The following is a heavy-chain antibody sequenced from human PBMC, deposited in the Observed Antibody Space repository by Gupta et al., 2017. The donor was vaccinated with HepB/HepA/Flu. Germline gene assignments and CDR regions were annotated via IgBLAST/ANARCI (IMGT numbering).Heavy chain of an antibody. CDR2: IHKSGSPT. CDR3: ARRAQYSSTYFDS. D-gene: IGHD2-2*01. J-gene: IGHJ4*02. V-gene: IGHV3-11*04. CDR1: GFTFSNSY. Sequence: QVQLVESGGALVKPGGSLTLSCVTSGFTFSNSYMAWISQAPGKGLEWISWIHKSGSPTYYTESVQGRFTVSRDNARDSLFLQMNNLRADDTGVYYCARRAQYSSTYFDSWGQGTLVTVSS.